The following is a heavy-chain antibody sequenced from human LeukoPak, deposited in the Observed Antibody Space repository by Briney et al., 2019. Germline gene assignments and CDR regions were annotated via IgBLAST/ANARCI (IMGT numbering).Heavy chain of an antibody. V-gene: IGHV4-4*07. CDR2: IYSTGST. CDR1: GGSISSYY. CDR3: ARQIASAGTAGFDF. Sequence: SETLSLTCTVSGGSISSYYWSWLRQPAGKGLEWIGRIYSTGSTNYKPSLKSRVTMSVDTSKNQFSLRLRSATAADTAVYYCARQIASAGTAGFDFWGQGALVTVSS. D-gene: IGHD6-13*01. J-gene: IGHJ4*02.